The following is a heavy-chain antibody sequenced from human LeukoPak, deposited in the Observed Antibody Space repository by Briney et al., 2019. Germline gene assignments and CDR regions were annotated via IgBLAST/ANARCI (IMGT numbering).Heavy chain of an antibody. D-gene: IGHD6-13*01. CDR2: ISWNSGSI. J-gene: IGHJ6*02. CDR3: AKGGSMDV. Sequence: PGRSLRLSCAASGFTFDDYAMHWVRQAPGKGLEWVSGISWNSGSIGYADSVKGRFTISRDDAKNSLYLQMNSLRAEDTALYYCAKGGSMDVWGQGTTVTVSS. CDR1: GFTFDDYA. V-gene: IGHV3-9*01.